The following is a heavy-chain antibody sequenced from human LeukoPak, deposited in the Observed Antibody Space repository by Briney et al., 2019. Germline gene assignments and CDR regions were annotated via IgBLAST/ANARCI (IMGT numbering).Heavy chain of an antibody. CDR3: ASRETFDFYYIDV. Sequence: SETLSLTCTVSGGSFDLYSCTWILQPPGKRLEWIAEIGHGGSINFNPSLKSRVTVSLDTSKNQFSLSLSSVTAADTAVYYCASRETFDFYYIDVWGNGTTVTVSS. V-gene: IGHV4-34*01. J-gene: IGHJ6*03. CDR1: GGSFDLYS. D-gene: IGHD1-26*01. CDR2: IGHGGSI.